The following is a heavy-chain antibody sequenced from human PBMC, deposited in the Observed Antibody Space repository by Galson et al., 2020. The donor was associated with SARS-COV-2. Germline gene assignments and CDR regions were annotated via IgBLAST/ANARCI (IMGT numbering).Heavy chain of an antibody. CDR1: GGSISSGGYY. Sequence: TLSLTCTVSGGSISSGGYYWSWIRQHPGKGLEWIGYIYYSGSTYYNPSLKSRVTISVDTSKNQFSLKLSSVTAADTAVYYCAREGPYHDFWSGYSNYYGMDVWGQGTTVTVSS. J-gene: IGHJ6*02. CDR3: AREGPYHDFWSGYSNYYGMDV. CDR2: IYYSGST. V-gene: IGHV4-31*03. D-gene: IGHD3-3*01.